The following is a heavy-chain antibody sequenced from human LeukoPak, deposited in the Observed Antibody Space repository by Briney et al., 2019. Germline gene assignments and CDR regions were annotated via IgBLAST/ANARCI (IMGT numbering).Heavy chain of an antibody. CDR3: ATRSRGQLWLRYFDL. V-gene: IGHV1-24*01. CDR2: FDPEDGET. D-gene: IGHD5-18*01. CDR1: GYTLTELS. Sequence: ASVKVSCKVSGYTLTELSMHWVRQAPGKGLEWMGGFDPEDGETIYAQKFQGRVTMTEDTSTDTAYMELSSLRSEDTAVYYCATRSRGQLWLRYFDLWGRGTLVTVSS. J-gene: IGHJ2*01.